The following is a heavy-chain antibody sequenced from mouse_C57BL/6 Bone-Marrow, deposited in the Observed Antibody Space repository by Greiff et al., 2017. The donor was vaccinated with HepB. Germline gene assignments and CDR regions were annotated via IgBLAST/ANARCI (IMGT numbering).Heavy chain of an antibody. CDR3: ARESYYYGSSPWFAY. V-gene: IGHV1-64*01. Sequence: VQLQQPGAELVKPGASVKLSCKASGYTFTSYWMHWVKQRPGQGLEWIGMIHPNSGSTNYNEKFKSKATLTVDKSSSTAYMQLSSLTSEDSAVYYCARESYYYGSSPWFAYWGQGTLVTVSA. J-gene: IGHJ3*01. CDR1: GYTFTSYW. CDR2: IHPNSGST. D-gene: IGHD1-1*01.